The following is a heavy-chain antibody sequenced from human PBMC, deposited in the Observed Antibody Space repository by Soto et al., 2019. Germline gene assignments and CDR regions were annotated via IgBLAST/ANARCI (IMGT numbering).Heavy chain of an antibody. CDR2: INAGNGNT. J-gene: IGHJ5*02. D-gene: IGHD4-17*01. V-gene: IGHV1-3*01. CDR3: AREPPYGDYELRYWFDP. CDR1: GYTFTSYA. Sequence: GASVKVSCKASGYTFTSYAMHWVRQAPGQRLEWMGWINAGNGNTKYSQKFQGRVTITRDTSASTAYMELSSLRSEDTAVYYCAREPPYGDYELRYWFDPWGQGTLVTVSS.